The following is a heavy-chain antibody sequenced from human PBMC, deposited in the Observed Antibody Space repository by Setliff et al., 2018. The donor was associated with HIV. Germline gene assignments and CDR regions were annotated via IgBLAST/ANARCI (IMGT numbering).Heavy chain of an antibody. V-gene: IGHV4-39*01. CDR1: GDSINNNNYY. CDR2: VFYTGGT. CDR3: ARQSYYVTGSFYTDVFDL. Sequence: SETLSLTCSVSGDSINNNNYYWGWIRQPPGKGLERIASVFYTGGTYYRPSLKSRVTLSVELSKNHFSLELTSVTAADTAVYYCARQSYYVTGSFYTDVFDLWGQGTVVTVSS. D-gene: IGHD3-10*01. J-gene: IGHJ3*01.